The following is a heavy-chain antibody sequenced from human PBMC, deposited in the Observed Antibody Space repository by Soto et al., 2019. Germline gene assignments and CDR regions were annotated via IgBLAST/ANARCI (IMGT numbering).Heavy chain of an antibody. V-gene: IGHV3-21*06. J-gene: IGHJ6*02. CDR2: ITSSSTRNI. Sequence: SGGSLRLSCSASGFPFSTYTMYWVRQAPGKGLEGVSSITSSSTRNIFYADSVKGRFTISRDNANNILYLQMNNLRVEDPAVYYCARDDPIFGAIPRMDIWGQGTTVTVSS. D-gene: IGHD3-3*01. CDR3: ARDDPIFGAIPRMDI. CDR1: GFPFSTYT.